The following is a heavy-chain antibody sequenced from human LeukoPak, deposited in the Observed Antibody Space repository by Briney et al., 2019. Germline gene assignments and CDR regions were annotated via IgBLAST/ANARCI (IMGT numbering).Heavy chain of an antibody. CDR2: IYYSGRT. Sequence: SETLSLTCTVSGGSISSGDYYWSWLRQHPGKGLEWIGYIYYSGRTYYNPSLKSRVTISVDTSKNQFSLKLSSVTAADTAVYYCAGGRYDSYPMDVWGQGTTVTVSS. CDR3: AGGRYDSYPMDV. V-gene: IGHV4-31*03. J-gene: IGHJ6*02. CDR1: GGSISSGDYY. D-gene: IGHD3-3*01.